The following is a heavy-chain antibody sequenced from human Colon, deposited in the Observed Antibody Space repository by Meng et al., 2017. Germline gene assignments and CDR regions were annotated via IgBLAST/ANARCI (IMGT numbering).Heavy chain of an antibody. J-gene: IGHJ4*02. CDR1: GDSVSSNRAL. D-gene: IGHD3-10*01. V-gene: IGHV6-1*01. CDR3: TTWYGEY. CDR2: TYYRSEWQN. Sequence: QVQLQQSGPGLVNPSQTLSLTCAISGDSVSSNRALWHWVRQSPSRGLEWLGQTYYRSEWQNHYGVSVKSRITINADTSRNHFSLHLNSVTPEDTAVYYCTTWYGEYWGQGTLVTVSS.